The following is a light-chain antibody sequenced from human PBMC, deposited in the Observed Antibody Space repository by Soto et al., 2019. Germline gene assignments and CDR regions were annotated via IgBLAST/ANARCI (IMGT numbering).Light chain of an antibody. CDR2: DAY. V-gene: IGKV3-11*01. J-gene: IGKJ5*01. CDR3: QQRHMWPIT. Sequence: EVVFTHSPVTLSLSPGEIATLSCMASQSFRGLLAWYQQKPGQAPRLLIYDAYNRATGIPPRFSGSGSGTDSTLTISSLEPEDSAVCYCQQRHMWPITFGQGTRLEI. CDR1: QSFRGL.